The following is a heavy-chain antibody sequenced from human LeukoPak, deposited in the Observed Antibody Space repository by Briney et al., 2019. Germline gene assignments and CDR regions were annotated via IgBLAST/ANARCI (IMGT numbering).Heavy chain of an antibody. Sequence: GGSLRLSCAASGFTFDDFALHWVRQAPGKGLEWVSGLSWNHGHIGYADSVKGRFTISRDNAKNTLYLQMNSLRVEDTALYYCARIAESGNFFDYWGQGTLVTVSS. D-gene: IGHD6-13*01. J-gene: IGHJ4*02. V-gene: IGHV3-9*01. CDR1: GFTFDDFA. CDR2: LSWNHGHI. CDR3: ARIAESGNFFDY.